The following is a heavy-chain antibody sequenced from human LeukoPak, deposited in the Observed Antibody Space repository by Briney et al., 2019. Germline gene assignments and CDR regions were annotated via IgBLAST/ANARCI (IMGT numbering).Heavy chain of an antibody. CDR3: AGSTESRSDHDP. Sequence: ASVKVSCKASGYTFTNYGISWVRQAPGQGLEWMGWINPNSGGTNYAQKFQGRVTMTRDTSISTAYMELSRLRSDDTAVYYCAGSTESRSDHDPWGQGTLVTVSS. J-gene: IGHJ5*02. V-gene: IGHV1-2*02. CDR1: GYTFTNYG. CDR2: INPNSGGT. D-gene: IGHD2-2*01.